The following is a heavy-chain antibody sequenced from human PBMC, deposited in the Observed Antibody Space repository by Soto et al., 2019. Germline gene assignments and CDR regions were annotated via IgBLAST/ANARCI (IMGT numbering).Heavy chain of an antibody. CDR3: ANDNREYSSSSVQYYYYGMDV. Sequence: GGSLRLSCAASGFTFSSYGMHWVRQAPGKGLEWVAVISYDGSNKYYADSVKGRFTISRDNSKNTLYLQMNSLRAEDTAVYYCANDNREYSSSSVQYYYYGMDVWGQGTTVTVS. CDR2: ISYDGSNK. D-gene: IGHD6-6*01. CDR1: GFTFSSYG. J-gene: IGHJ6*02. V-gene: IGHV3-30*18.